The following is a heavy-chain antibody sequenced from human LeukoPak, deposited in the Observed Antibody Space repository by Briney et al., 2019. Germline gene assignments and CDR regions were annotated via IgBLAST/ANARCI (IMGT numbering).Heavy chain of an antibody. Sequence: SVKVSCKASGGTFSSYAISWVRQAPGQGLEWMGRIIPIFGTANYAQKFQGRVTITTDESMSTAYMELSSLRSEDTAVYYCARERGIQLPKGGIDPWGQGTLVTVSS. CDR3: ARERGIQLPKGGIDP. J-gene: IGHJ5*02. D-gene: IGHD5-18*01. CDR1: GGTFSSYA. V-gene: IGHV1-69*05. CDR2: IIPIFGTA.